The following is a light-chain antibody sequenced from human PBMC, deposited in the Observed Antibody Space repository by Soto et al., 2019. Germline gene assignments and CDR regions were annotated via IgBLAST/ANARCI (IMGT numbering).Light chain of an antibody. V-gene: IGLV1-40*01. J-gene: IGLJ1*01. CDR1: SSNIGAGYD. CDR2: GNN. CDR3: QSYDSSLNGRV. Sequence: QSVLTQPPSVSGAPGQRVTISCTGSSSNIGAGYDVHWYQQLPGTAPKLLIYGNNNRPSGAPDRFSGSKSGTSASLAITGLQAEDEADYYCQSYDSSLNGRVFGTGTKLTVL.